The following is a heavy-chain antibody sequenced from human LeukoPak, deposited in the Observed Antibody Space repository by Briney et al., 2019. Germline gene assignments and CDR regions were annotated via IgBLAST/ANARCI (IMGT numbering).Heavy chain of an antibody. D-gene: IGHD1-26*01. CDR3: AKARGGSYSYYLDY. Sequence: GGSLRLSCAASGFTFDDYAMHWVRQALGKGLEWVSGISWNSGSIGYADSVKGRFTISRDNAKNSLYLQMNNLRAEDTAFYFCAKARGGSYSYYLDYWGQGTLVSVSS. CDR2: ISWNSGSI. J-gene: IGHJ4*02. V-gene: IGHV3-9*01. CDR1: GFTFDDYA.